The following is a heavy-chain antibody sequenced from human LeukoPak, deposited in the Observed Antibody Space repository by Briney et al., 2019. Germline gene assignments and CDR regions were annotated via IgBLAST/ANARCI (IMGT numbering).Heavy chain of an antibody. J-gene: IGHJ4*02. CDR2: VSGTGFTT. Sequence: GGSLRLSCAASGFTFTSYAMSWVRQAPGKGLEWVSAVSGTGFTTYYADSVKGRFIVSRDNSENTVYLQMNSLRGEDTAVYYCAKELMGFDNWGQGTLVTVSS. V-gene: IGHV3-23*01. CDR1: GFTFTSYA. CDR3: AKELMGFDN. D-gene: IGHD2-8*01.